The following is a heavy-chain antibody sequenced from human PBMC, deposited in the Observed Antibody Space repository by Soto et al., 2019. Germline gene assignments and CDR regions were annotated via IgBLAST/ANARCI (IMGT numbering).Heavy chain of an antibody. CDR2: ISAYNGNT. V-gene: IGHV1-18*01. CDR1: GYTFTSYG. CDR3: AREEGIAAAGIFWFDP. J-gene: IGHJ5*02. Sequence: ASVKVSCKASGYTFTSYGISWVRQAPGQGLEWMGWISAYNGNTNYAQKLQGRVTMTTDTSTSTAYMELRSLRSDDTAVYYCAREEGIAAAGIFWFDPWGQGTQVTISS. D-gene: IGHD6-13*01.